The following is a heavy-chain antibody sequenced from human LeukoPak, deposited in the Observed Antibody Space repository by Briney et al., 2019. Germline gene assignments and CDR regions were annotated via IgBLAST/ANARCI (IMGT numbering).Heavy chain of an antibody. CDR3: ARTTEGGYSYGSFYYYYMDV. CDR2: IYYSGGT. D-gene: IGHD5-18*01. J-gene: IGHJ6*03. CDR1: GGSISSYY. V-gene: IGHV4-59*01. Sequence: SETLSLTCTVSGGSISSYYWSWFRQPPGEGVQGIGLIYYSGGTNYNPSLKSRVTISVHTSKNQLSLKLSSVTAADTAVYYCARTTEGGYSYGSFYYYYMDVWGKGATVTISS.